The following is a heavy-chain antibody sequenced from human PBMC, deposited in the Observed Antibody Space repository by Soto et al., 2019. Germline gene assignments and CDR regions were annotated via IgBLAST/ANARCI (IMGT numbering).Heavy chain of an antibody. D-gene: IGHD6-13*01. Sequence: EMQLVESGRGLVQPGGSLRLSCAASGFTFRSYSMNWVRQAPGKGLEWVSYISISSRTIYYADAVKGRFTISRDDSKNSLYLQMNSLRDEDTSVYYCARDNGIAGSFDPWGQGTLVTVSS. V-gene: IGHV3-48*02. J-gene: IGHJ5*02. CDR2: ISISSRTI. CDR1: GFTFRSYS. CDR3: ARDNGIAGSFDP.